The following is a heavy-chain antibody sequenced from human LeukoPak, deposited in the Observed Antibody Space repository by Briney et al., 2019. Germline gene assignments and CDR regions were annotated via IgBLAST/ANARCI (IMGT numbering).Heavy chain of an antibody. D-gene: IGHD3-3*01. V-gene: IGHV3-48*01. CDR3: TRDQRALEWLPYYFYMDV. Sequence: PGGSLRLSRAASGFTFSTYSMSWVRQAPGKGLEWISYISSSSSPIYYADSAKGRFTITRDNAKNSLFLQMNSLRAEDTAVYYCTRDQRALEWLPYYFYMDVWGKGTTVTVSS. J-gene: IGHJ6*03. CDR1: GFTFSTYS. CDR2: ISSSSSPI.